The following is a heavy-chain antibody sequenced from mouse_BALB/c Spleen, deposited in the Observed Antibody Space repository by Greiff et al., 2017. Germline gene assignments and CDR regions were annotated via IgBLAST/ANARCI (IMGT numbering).Heavy chain of an antibody. CDR2: INPYNGAT. CDR1: GYSFTGYY. D-gene: IGHD1-1*01. Sequence: VQLQQSGPELVKPGASVKISCKASGYSFTGYYMHWVKQSHVKSLEWIGRINPYNGATSYNQNFKDKASLTVDKSSSTAYMELHSLTSEDSAVYYCARSLITTAANYFDYWGQGTTLTVSS. V-gene: IGHV1-31*01. CDR3: ARSLITTAANYFDY. J-gene: IGHJ2*01.